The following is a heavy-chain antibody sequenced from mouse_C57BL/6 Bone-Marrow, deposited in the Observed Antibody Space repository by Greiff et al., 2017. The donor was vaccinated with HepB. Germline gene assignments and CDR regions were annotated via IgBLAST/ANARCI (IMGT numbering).Heavy chain of an antibody. CDR2: IRSKSNNYAT. CDR1: GFSFNTYA. J-gene: IGHJ4*01. CDR3: VRPHYYGSSFYAMDY. V-gene: IGHV10-1*01. Sequence: EVQLVESGGGLVQPKGSLKLSCAASGFSFNTYAMNWVRQAPGKGLEWVARIRSKSNNYATYYADSVKDRFTISRDDSESMLYLQMNNLKTEDTAMYYCVRPHYYGSSFYAMDYWGQGTSVTVSS. D-gene: IGHD1-1*01.